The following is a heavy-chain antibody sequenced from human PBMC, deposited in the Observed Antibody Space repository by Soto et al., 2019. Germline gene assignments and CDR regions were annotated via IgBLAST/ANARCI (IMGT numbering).Heavy chain of an antibody. D-gene: IGHD2-15*01. Sequence: SETLSLTCTVSGGSSSSGGYYWSWVRQHPGKGLEWIGYIYYSGSTYYNPSLKSRVTISVDTSKNQFSLKLSSVTAADTAVYYCARWGLQDIVARTDGFDIWGQGTMVTVSS. J-gene: IGHJ3*02. CDR2: IYYSGST. CDR3: ARWGLQDIVARTDGFDI. V-gene: IGHV4-31*03. CDR1: GGSSSSGGYY.